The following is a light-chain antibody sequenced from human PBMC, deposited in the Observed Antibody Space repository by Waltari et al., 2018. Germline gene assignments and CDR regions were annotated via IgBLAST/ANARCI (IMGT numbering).Light chain of an antibody. CDR2: EVS. J-gene: IGLJ2*01. V-gene: IGLV2-23*02. CDR3: CSYAGSSPSVV. Sequence: QSALTQPASVSGSRGQSITISCSGTSSDVGSYNRVSWYQQHPGNAPKLMIYEVSKRPSGVSNRFSCSKSGNTASLTISGLQAEDEAEYYGCSYAGSSPSVVFGGGTKLTVL. CDR1: SSDVGSYNR.